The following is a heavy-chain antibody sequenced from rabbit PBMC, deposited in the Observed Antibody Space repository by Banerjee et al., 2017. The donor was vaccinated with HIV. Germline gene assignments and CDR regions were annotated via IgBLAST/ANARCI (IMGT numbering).Heavy chain of an antibody. CDR2: IDPLFGST. CDR3: ARAGVGVYGYFNL. Sequence: QEHLVESGGGLVQPGGSLKVSCKASGFDFSSYGVTWVRQAPGKGLEWVGYIDPLFGSTYYASWVNGRFTISRDNAQNAVFLQMTSLTAADTATYLCARAGVGVYGYFNLWGPGTLVTVS. CDR1: GFDFSSYG. V-gene: IGHV1S47*01. J-gene: IGHJ4*01. D-gene: IGHD6-1*01.